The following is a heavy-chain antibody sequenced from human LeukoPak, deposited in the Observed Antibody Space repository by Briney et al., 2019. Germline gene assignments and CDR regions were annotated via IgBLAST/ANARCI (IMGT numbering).Heavy chain of an antibody. Sequence: PSQTLSLTCTVSGGSISSGDYYWSWIRQPAGKGLEWIGRIYTSGSTNYNPSLKSRVTISVDTSKNQFSLKLSSVTAADTAVYYCARETYSSSHAYYYYYYMDVWGKGTTVTVSS. V-gene: IGHV4-61*02. CDR3: ARETYSSSHAYYYYYYMDV. CDR2: IYTSGST. D-gene: IGHD6-13*01. CDR1: GGSISSGDYY. J-gene: IGHJ6*03.